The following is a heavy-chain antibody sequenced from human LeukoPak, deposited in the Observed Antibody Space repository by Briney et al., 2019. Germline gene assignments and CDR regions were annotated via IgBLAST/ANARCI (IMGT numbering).Heavy chain of an antibody. Sequence: ASVKVSCKASGYTFTSYYIHWVRQAPGQGLEWMGLINPSGGSTNYAQKFQGRVTMTRDTSTSTAYMELRSLRSDDTAVYFCARSLSGSRFNDAFDIWGQGTMVTVSS. CDR2: INPSGGST. V-gene: IGHV1-46*01. CDR3: ARSLSGSRFNDAFDI. D-gene: IGHD2-15*01. CDR1: GYTFTSYY. J-gene: IGHJ3*02.